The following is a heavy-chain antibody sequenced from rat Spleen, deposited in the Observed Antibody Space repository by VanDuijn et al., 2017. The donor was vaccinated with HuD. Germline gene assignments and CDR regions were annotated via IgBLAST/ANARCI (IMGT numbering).Heavy chain of an antibody. J-gene: IGHJ2*01. CDR1: GFTFSDYY. D-gene: IGHD1-9*01. CDR3: LTTYFGYGYFDY. V-gene: IGHV5-29*01. Sequence: EVQLVESDGGLVQPGRSLKLSCAASGFTFSDYYMAWVRQAPTKGLEWVATIVFDSSGVYYRNSVKGRFTLSRDNTRNTLYLQMDGLKSEDTATYYCLTTYFGYGYFDYWGQGVLVTVSS. CDR2: IVFDSSGV.